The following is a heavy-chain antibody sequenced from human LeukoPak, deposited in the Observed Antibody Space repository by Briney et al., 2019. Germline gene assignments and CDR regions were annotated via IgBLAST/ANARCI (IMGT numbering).Heavy chain of an antibody. CDR2: VSPSGATT. CDR1: GFTFSSYA. V-gene: IGHV3-23*01. J-gene: IGHJ4*02. Sequence: GALRPSCAASGFTFSSYAMSWVRQAPGKGLEWVSTVSPSGATTYYADSVRGRFTISRDNSKNTLYLQMNSVRAEDTAVHYCAKSGSGWYDFNYWGQGTLVTVSS. CDR3: AKSGSGWYDFNY. D-gene: IGHD6-19*01.